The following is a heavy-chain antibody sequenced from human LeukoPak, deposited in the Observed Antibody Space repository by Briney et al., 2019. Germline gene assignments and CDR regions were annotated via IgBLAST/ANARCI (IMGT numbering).Heavy chain of an antibody. D-gene: IGHD3-22*01. CDR3: ARETYYYDSRARAFDI. CDR2: INPNSGGT. CDR1: GGTFSSYA. V-gene: IGHV1-2*04. Sequence: PGASVKVSCKASGGTFSSYAISWVRQAPGQGLEWMGWINPNSGGTNYAQKFQGWVTMTRDTSISTAYMELSRLRSDDTAVYYCARETYYYDSRARAFDIWGQGTMVTVSS. J-gene: IGHJ3*02.